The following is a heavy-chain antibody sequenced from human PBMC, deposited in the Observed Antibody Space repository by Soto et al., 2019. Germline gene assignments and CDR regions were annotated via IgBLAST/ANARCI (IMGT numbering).Heavy chain of an antibody. Sequence: GGDLLLCCAASGFTFSSYWMHWVRQAPGKGLVWVSRINSDGSSTSYADSVRGRFTVSRDNAKNTLYLQMNSLRAEDTAVYYCARGEQLWFLWGQGTLVTVSS. CDR3: ARGEQLWFL. CDR2: INSDGSST. CDR1: GFTFSSYW. V-gene: IGHV3-74*01. D-gene: IGHD5-18*01. J-gene: IGHJ4*02.